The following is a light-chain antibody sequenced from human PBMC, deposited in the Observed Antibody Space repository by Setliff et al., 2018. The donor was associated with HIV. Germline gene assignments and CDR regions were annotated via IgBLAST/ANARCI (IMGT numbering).Light chain of an antibody. CDR1: SSDVGGYSH. Sequence: QSVLARPASVSGSPGQSITISCTGTSSDVGGYSHVSWYQQHPGKAPKLIIYEVRNRPSGVSNRFSGSKSGNTASLTISGLRAEDEADYYCSSYAITNTLPFGTGTKVTVL. V-gene: IGLV2-14*01. CDR2: EVR. J-gene: IGLJ1*01. CDR3: SSYAITNTLP.